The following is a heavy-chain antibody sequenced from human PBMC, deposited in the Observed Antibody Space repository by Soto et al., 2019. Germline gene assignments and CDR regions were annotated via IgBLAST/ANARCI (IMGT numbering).Heavy chain of an antibody. J-gene: IGHJ6*02. D-gene: IGHD6-6*01. V-gene: IGHV5-51*01. CDR2: IYPGDSDT. CDR3: ARQISSIAASSPVYYYYYGMDV. Sequence: PGESLKISCKGSGYSFTSYWIGWVRQMPGKGLEWMGIIYPGDSDTRYSPSFQGQVTISADKSISTAYLQWSSLKASDTAMYYCARQISSIAASSPVYYYYYGMDVWGQGTTVT. CDR1: GYSFTSYW.